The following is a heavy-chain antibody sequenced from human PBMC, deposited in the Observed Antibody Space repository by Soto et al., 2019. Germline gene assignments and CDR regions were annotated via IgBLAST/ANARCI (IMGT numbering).Heavy chain of an antibody. J-gene: IGHJ5*02. D-gene: IGHD3-3*01. Sequence: SGPTLVNPTQTLTLTCTFSGFSLSTSGVGVAWIRQPPGKALDWLALIYWDDDKRYSPSLKNRLAITKDTSRNEVVLTMTDMDPGDTATYYCARAYYGSQGPPVNWIDPWGPGALVTVSS. CDR3: ARAYYGSQGPPVNWIDP. CDR1: GFSLSTSGVG. V-gene: IGHV2-5*02. CDR2: IYWDDDK.